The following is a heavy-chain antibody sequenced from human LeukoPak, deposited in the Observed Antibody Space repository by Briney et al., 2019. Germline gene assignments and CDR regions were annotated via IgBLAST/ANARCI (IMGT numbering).Heavy chain of an antibody. J-gene: IGHJ6*02. Sequence: PGGSLRLSCAASGFTFSTYSMNWVRQAPGKGLEWVSSIGSSSGYIYYADSVKGRFTISRDNAKNSLYLQMSSLRAEDTAVYYCARDRGYCSGGSCRVMDVWGQGTTVTVS. CDR3: ARDRGYCSGGSCRVMDV. D-gene: IGHD2-15*01. CDR2: IGSSSGYI. V-gene: IGHV3-21*04. CDR1: GFTFSTYS.